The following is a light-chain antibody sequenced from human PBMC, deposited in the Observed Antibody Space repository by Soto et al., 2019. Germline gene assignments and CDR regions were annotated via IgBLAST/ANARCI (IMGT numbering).Light chain of an antibody. CDR2: GAS. V-gene: IGKV3D-15*01. Sequence: EILMTQSPATLSVSPGERATLSCRASQSLNRNLAWYQQKPGQAPRLIIYGASTRASGIPARFSGSGYGTEFTLTISSRQSEDFALYYCQHYNDWPPAFTFGPGTKVDL. CDR1: QSLNRN. CDR3: QHYNDWPPAFT. J-gene: IGKJ3*01.